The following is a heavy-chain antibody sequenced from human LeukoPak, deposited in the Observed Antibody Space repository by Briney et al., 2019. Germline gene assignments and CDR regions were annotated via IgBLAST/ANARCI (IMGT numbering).Heavy chain of an antibody. D-gene: IGHD6-13*01. Sequence: SETLSLTCAVYGVSFSGYYWSWIRQPPGKGLEWIGEINHSGSTNYNPSLKSRVAISVDTSKNQFSLKLSSVTAADTAVYYCARGKTIGYSSSWYGRGVFDIWGQGTMVTVSS. CDR2: INHSGST. V-gene: IGHV4-34*01. CDR1: GVSFSGYY. J-gene: IGHJ3*02. CDR3: ARGKTIGYSSSWYGRGVFDI.